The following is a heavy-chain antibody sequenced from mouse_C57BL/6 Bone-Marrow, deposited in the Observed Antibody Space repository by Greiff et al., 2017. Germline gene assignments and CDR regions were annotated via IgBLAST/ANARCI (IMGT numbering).Heavy chain of an antibody. CDR1: GFTFSSYG. CDR3: ASRRYDSYWAPFAY. CDR2: ISSGGSYT. Sequence: EVKLVESGGDLVKPGGSLKLSCAASGFTFSSYGMSWVRQTPDKRLEWVANISSGGSYTYYPDSVKGRFTISRDNAKNTLYLQMSSLKSEDTDMYYWASRRYDSYWAPFAYWGQGTLVTVSA. J-gene: IGHJ3*01. V-gene: IGHV5-6*02. D-gene: IGHD2-3*01.